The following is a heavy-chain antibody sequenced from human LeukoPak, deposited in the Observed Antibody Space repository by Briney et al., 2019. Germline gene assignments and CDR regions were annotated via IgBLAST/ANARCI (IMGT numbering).Heavy chain of an antibody. CDR3: ARLDRHGYNLIDY. D-gene: IGHD5-24*01. Sequence: ESLKISCKGSGYSFTSYWIGWVRQMPGKGLEWMGIIYPGDSDTRYSPSFQGQVTISADKSINTAYLQWSSLKVSDTAMYFCARLDRHGYNLIDYWGQGTLVTVSS. CDR2: IYPGDSDT. CDR1: GYSFTSYW. J-gene: IGHJ4*02. V-gene: IGHV5-51*01.